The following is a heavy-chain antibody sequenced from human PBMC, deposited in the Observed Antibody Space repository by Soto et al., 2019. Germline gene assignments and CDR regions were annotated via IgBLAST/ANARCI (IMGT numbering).Heavy chain of an antibody. Sequence: QVQLVQSGAEVKKPGASVKVSCKASGYTFTSYGISWVRQAPGQGLEWMGWISAYNGNTNYAQKLQGRVTMTTDTPTSTAYRELRSLMLDDTAVYYCARRVAPDSFDYRGQGTLVTVSS. CDR1: GYTFTSYG. CDR2: ISAYNGNT. J-gene: IGHJ4*02. CDR3: ARRVAPDSFDY. V-gene: IGHV1-18*01.